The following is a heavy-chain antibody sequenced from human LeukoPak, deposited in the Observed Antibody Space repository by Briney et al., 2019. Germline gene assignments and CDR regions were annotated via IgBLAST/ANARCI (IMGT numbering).Heavy chain of an antibody. J-gene: IGHJ4*02. CDR1: GFMLSSYA. CDR2: TSSSDAGT. V-gene: IGHV3-23*01. CDR3: AKAPVTSCGGVYCYPFDY. Sequence: GGSLRLSCAASGFMLSSYAMSWVRQAPGKGLEWVSATSSSDAGTYYAGSVRGRFTISRDNSKNTLYLQMNSLRAEDAAVYYCAKAPVTSCGGVYCYPFDYWGQGTLVTVSS. D-gene: IGHD2-21*01.